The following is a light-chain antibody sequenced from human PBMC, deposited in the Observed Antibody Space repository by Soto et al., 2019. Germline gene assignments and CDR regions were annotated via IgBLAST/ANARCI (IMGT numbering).Light chain of an antibody. CDR2: AAS. CDR1: QGIRNF. Sequence: DIQMTQSPTSLSASVGDRVTITCRASQGIRNFVAWYQQKPGKAPKLLIYAASTLQSGVPSRFSGSGSGTDFPLTINILQPEDVATYSCPKYSSVPVFGPGTKVEIK. J-gene: IGKJ3*01. CDR3: PKYSSVPV. V-gene: IGKV1-27*01.